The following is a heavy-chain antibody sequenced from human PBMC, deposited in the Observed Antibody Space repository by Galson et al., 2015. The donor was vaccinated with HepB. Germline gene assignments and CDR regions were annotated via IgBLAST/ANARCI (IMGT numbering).Heavy chain of an antibody. CDR2: VIPILEIA. CDR3: ARASCGGYDSSGYYRSRAFDI. CDR1: GGTFSTYA. J-gene: IGHJ3*02. Sequence: SVKVSCKASGGTFSTYAINWVRQAPGQGLEWMGRVIPILEIANNAQKFQGRVTITADKSTNTAYLELSSLRSEDTAVYYCARASCGGYDSSGYYRSRAFDIWGQGTMVTVSS. V-gene: IGHV1-69*04. D-gene: IGHD3-22*01.